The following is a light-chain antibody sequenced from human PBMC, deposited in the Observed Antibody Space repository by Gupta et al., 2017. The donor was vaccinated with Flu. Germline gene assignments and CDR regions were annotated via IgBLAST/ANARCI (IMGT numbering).Light chain of an antibody. J-gene: IGKJ2*01. CDR2: LGS. CDR1: QSILHSNGYNY. V-gene: IGKV2-28*01. CDR3: MQALQTPYT. Sequence: DIVTTQSPLSMPFTPGEPASIPCRSSQSILHSNGYNYLDWYLQKQGQSPQLLIYLGSNRASGVPDRLSGSGSGTDFTMKISRVEAEDVGVYYCMQALQTPYTFGQGTKLEIK.